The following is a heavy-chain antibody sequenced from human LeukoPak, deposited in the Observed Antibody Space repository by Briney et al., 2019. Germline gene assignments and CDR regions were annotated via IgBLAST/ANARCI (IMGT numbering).Heavy chain of an antibody. V-gene: IGHV3-53*05. CDR1: GFTVSSNY. CDR3: AKPYYDSSGYPDGFDY. Sequence: GGSLRLPCAASGFTVSSNYMSWVRQAPGKGLEWVSVIYSGGSTYYADSVKGRFIISGDNSKNTLYLQMNSLRAEDTAVYYCAKPYYDSSGYPDGFDYWGQGTLVTVSS. D-gene: IGHD3-22*01. CDR2: IYSGGST. J-gene: IGHJ4*02.